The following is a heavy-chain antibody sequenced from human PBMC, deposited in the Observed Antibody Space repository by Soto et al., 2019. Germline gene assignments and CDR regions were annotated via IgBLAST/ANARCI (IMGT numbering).Heavy chain of an antibody. V-gene: IGHV3-30*03. D-gene: IGHD6-19*01. CDR3: ATDLGSSGWEYFDH. Sequence: QLVESGGGMVPPGKSLRLACTGSGFNFGNFAVHWVRQTPVKGLEGVAVISSHGRHQYYSDSVKGRFTISRDNSNNTVQLQLRSLRLEDTAVYYCATDLGSSGWEYFDHWGQGKVVTVSS. J-gene: IGHJ4*02. CDR2: ISSHGRHQ. CDR1: GFNFGNFA.